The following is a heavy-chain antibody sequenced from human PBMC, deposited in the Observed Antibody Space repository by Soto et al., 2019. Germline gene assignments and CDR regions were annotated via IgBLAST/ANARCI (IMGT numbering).Heavy chain of an antibody. D-gene: IGHD3-3*01. V-gene: IGHV6-1*01. Sequence: QTVSLTCAISGDSVSSNGATWNWIRQSPSRGLEWLGRTYHRSDWYNDYAVSVESRITIKPDTSKNQFSLHLNSVTAADTAVYYCARTYWSGWGRRLFDSWGQGALVTVSS. CDR2: TYHRSDWYN. CDR3: ARTYWSGWGRRLFDS. CDR1: GDSVSSNGAT. J-gene: IGHJ4*02.